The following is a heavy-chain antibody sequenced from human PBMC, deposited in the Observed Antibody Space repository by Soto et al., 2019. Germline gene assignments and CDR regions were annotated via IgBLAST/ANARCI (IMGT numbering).Heavy chain of an antibody. CDR2: LFARGST. Sequence: QVQLQESGPGLVKPSETLSLTCTVSGGSIRGGVHSGIWIRQPPGKGLEWIGHLFARGSTYYNPSLKTRLTISVDTSKNQFSLRLSSVTAADTAVYSCGSEIMPLTNDWYFDLWGRGTLVTVSS. J-gene: IGHJ2*01. D-gene: IGHD2-8*01. CDR3: GSEIMPLTNDWYFDL. V-gene: IGHV4-30-4*01. CDR1: GGSIRGGVHS.